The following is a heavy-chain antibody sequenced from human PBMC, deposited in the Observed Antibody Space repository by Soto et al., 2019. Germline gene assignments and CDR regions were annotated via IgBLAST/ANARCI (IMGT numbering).Heavy chain of an antibody. D-gene: IGHD3-16*01. V-gene: IGHV1-18*01. J-gene: IGHJ6*02. CDR1: GYTFTSYG. Sequence: QVQLVQSGAEVKNPGASVKVSCKTSGYTFTSYGIGWARQAPGQGLEWMGWINTYNGNTNYAQHLPGRVTRSTDTSTSTAYMELRGLRSNDTAVYYCAMVDVYVTPSPQDVWGQGTTVTVSS. CDR2: INTYNGNT. CDR3: AMVDVYVTPSPQDV.